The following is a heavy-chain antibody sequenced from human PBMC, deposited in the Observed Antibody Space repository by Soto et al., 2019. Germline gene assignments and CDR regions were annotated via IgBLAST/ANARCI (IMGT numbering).Heavy chain of an antibody. CDR1: GGSISSYY. CDR2: IYYSGST. J-gene: IGHJ3*02. V-gene: IGHV4-59*01. Sequence: ASETLSLICTVSGGSISSYYWSWIRQPPGKGLEWIGYIYYSGSTNYNPSLKSRVTISVDTSKNQFSLKLSSVTAADTAVYYCARARYDGSGSYRAQGAFDIWGQGTMVTVSS. CDR3: ARARYDGSGSYRAQGAFDI. D-gene: IGHD3-10*01.